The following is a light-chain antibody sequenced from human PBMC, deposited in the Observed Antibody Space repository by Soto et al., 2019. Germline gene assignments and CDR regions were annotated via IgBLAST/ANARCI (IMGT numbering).Light chain of an antibody. CDR2: EVT. CDR1: RDDIGAYDY. Sequence: QSVLTQPASVSGSPGQSITISCAGTRDDIGAYDYVSWYQQHPGNAPKLLVYEVTNRPSGVSDRFSGSKSGNTASLTISGLQAGDEADYYCISYTGSSTSYVFGTGTKVTVL. V-gene: IGLV2-14*01. J-gene: IGLJ1*01. CDR3: ISYTGSSTSYV.